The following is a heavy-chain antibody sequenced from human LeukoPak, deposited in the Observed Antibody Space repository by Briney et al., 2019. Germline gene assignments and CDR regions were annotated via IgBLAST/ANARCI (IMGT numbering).Heavy chain of an antibody. CDR2: IYSGGST. J-gene: IGHJ4*02. CDR1: GFTVSSNY. D-gene: IGHD6-13*01. CDR3: AKAGGAYSSSWYLYFDY. Sequence: PGGSLRLSCAASGFTVSSNYMSWVRQAPGKGLEWVSVIYSGGSTYYADSVKGRFTISRDNSKNTLYLQMNSLRAEDTAVYYCAKAGGAYSSSWYLYFDYWGQGTLVTVSS. V-gene: IGHV3-66*01.